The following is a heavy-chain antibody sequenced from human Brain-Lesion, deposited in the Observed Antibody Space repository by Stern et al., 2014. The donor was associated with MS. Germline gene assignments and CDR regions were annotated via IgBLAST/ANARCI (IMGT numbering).Heavy chain of an antibody. CDR3: ARDQRGITIFGVVTDYYYLGMDV. J-gene: IGHJ6*02. Sequence: QLVQSGAEVKKPGASVKVSCKTSGYIFTGYYIHWVRQAPGQGLEWLAWINPNTGGTTYAQKFQGRVTMSRDTSISTAYVELSSLTSDDTAVYYCARDQRGITIFGVVTDYYYLGMDVWGQGTTVTVSS. V-gene: IGHV1-2*02. CDR2: INPNTGGT. CDR1: GYIFTGYY. D-gene: IGHD3-3*01.